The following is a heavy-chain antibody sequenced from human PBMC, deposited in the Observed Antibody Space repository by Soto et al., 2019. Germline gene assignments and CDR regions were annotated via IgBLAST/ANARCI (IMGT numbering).Heavy chain of an antibody. D-gene: IGHD6-19*01. CDR1: GFTFSHYG. V-gene: IGHV3-33*01. CDR2: IWDDGSNT. Sequence: QVQLVESGGGVVQPGRSLRLSCVASGFTFSHYGMHWVRQAPGKGLEWVAVIWDDGSNTYYGDSVEGRFTFSRDNSKNNLFLQMNRLRAEDTAVYYCARDRSSGYIDYWGQGTLVTVSS. J-gene: IGHJ4*02. CDR3: ARDRSSGYIDY.